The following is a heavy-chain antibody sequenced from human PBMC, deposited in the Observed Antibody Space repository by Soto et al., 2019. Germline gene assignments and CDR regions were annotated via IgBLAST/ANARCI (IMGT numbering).Heavy chain of an antibody. Sequence: QILLQESGPGLVKPSETLSLICAVSGASVNSPPYSWTWVRQPPGQGLEGIGYVHNSGSTKYDPSFQIRVIISLDTSKNHFSLRLTSVTAADAAVYYCLAEDYGGIVDYLGQGTLVSVSS. D-gene: IGHD4-17*01. CDR1: GASVNSPPYS. V-gene: IGHV4-61*03. J-gene: IGHJ4*02. CDR3: LAEDYGGIVDY. CDR2: VHNSGST.